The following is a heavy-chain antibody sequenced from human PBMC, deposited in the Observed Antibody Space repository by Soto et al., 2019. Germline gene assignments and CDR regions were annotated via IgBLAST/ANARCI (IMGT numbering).Heavy chain of an antibody. CDR2: INHSGST. CDR1: GGSFSCYY. D-gene: IGHD3-3*01. V-gene: IGHV4-34*01. Sequence: AETLSLTCAVYGGSFSCYYWSCIRQPRGKVLELVGEINHSGSTNYNPSLKSRVTISVDTSKNQFSLKLSSVTAADTAVYYCDYKPFDDFWSGYSPYYYYYGMDVGGQVNKVTVSS. CDR3: DYKPFDDFWSGYSPYYYYYGMDV. J-gene: IGHJ6*01.